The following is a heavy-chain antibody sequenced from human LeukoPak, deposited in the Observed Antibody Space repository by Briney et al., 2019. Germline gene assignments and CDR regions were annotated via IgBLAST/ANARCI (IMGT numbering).Heavy chain of an antibody. D-gene: IGHD2-15*01. CDR3: AKTEIRATVWAFDI. J-gene: IGHJ3*02. V-gene: IGHV3-23*01. CDR1: GFTFSSYG. CDR2: ISGSGDNT. Sequence: GGSLRLSCAASGFTFSSYGMSWVRQAPGRGLEWVSAISGSGDNTYYAESVKGRFIISRDNSKNTLYLQMNSLRAEDTAVYYCAKTEIRATVWAFDIWGQGTMVIVSS.